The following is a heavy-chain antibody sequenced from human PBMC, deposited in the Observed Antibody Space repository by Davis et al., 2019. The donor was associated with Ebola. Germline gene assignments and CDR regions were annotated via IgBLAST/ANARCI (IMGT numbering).Heavy chain of an antibody. V-gene: IGHV3-74*01. D-gene: IGHD6-19*01. J-gene: IGHJ4*02. Sequence: GESLKISCAASGFTFSSYWMHWVRQAPGKGLVWVSRINTIGSSTSYADSVKGRLTVSRDNAKNTLYLQMNSLRAEDTAVYYCARSSTVAGHFDYWGQGTLVTVSS. CDR2: INTIGSST. CDR1: GFTFSSYW. CDR3: ARSSTVAGHFDY.